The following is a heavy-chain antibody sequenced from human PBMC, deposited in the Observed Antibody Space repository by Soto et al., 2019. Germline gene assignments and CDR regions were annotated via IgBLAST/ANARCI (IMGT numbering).Heavy chain of an antibody. Sequence: QVKLVQSGPEVKKPGASVKASCKASGYTFTTFYMHWVRQAPGQGIEWMGTINPGGGSTTYAQKFQARVTMTRDKSTSTVYMEMSSLGSKDTYVYYCARGIRSVGYATSNWSAYWGQGTLVTVSS. V-gene: IGHV1-46*01. CDR1: GYTFTTFY. D-gene: IGHD2-8*02. CDR2: INPGGGST. CDR3: ARGIRSVGYATSNWSAY. J-gene: IGHJ4*02.